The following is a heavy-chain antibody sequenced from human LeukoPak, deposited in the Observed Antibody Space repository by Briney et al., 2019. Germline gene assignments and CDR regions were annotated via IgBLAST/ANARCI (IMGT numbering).Heavy chain of an antibody. CDR1: GFTFSSYA. J-gene: IGHJ4*02. CDR3: AKDALPFRGNYPRFDY. D-gene: IGHD4-11*01. V-gene: IGHV3-23*01. Sequence: GGSLRLSCAASGFTFSSYAMSWVRQAPGKGLEWVSAISGSGGSTYYADSVKGRFTISGDNSKNTLYLQMNSLRAEDTAVYYCAKDALPFRGNYPRFDYWGQGTLVTVSS. CDR2: ISGSGGST.